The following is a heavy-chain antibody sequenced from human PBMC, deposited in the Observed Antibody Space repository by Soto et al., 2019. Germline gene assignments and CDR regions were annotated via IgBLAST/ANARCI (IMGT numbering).Heavy chain of an antibody. V-gene: IGHV2-5*01. D-gene: IGHD6-19*01. J-gene: IGHJ5*02. CDR3: AKSGSSGWYGWFDP. CDR2: IYWNDDK. Sequence: QITLKESGPTLVKPTQTLTLTCIFSGFSLRTSGVGVGWIRQPPGKALEWLGFIYWNDDKRYSPSLKSRLTITKDPSKNQVVLTMTNMDPVDTATYYCAKSGSSGWYGWFDPCGQGTLVTVSS. CDR1: GFSLRTSGVG.